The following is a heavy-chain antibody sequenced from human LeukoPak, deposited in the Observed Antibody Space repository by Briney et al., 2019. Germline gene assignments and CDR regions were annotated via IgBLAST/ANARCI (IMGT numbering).Heavy chain of an antibody. D-gene: IGHD1-1*01. CDR3: ARDRTYTWTFDY. Sequence: PGGSLRHSCAASGFIFNTHGMHWVRQAPGKGLEWVAVISYDGSDKYFADSVEGRFTISRDDSKNMMYLQMNSLRAEDTAVYYCARDRTYTWTFDYWGQGTLVTVSS. CDR2: ISYDGSDK. J-gene: IGHJ4*02. CDR1: GFIFNTHG. V-gene: IGHV3-30*03.